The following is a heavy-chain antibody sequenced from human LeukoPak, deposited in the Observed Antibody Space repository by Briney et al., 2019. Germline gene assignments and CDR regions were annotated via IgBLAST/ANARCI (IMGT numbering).Heavy chain of an antibody. D-gene: IGHD6-13*01. CDR1: GFTFDDYG. CDR2: IWWNGDYT. J-gene: IGHJ6*03. CDR3: ARSYSSRSFYYMDV. Sequence: PGGSLRLSCAISGFTFDDYGMNWVRQAPGKGLEWVSGIWWNGDYTHYADSVKGRFTISRDNAKNSLYLQMTSLRAEDTALYYCARSYSSRSFYYMDVWGKGTTVTVS. V-gene: IGHV3-20*04.